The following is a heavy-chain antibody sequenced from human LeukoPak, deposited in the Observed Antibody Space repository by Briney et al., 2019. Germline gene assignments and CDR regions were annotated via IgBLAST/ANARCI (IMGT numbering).Heavy chain of an antibody. CDR1: GYTFTVYY. V-gene: IGHV1-2*02. CDR3: ARDLEMATFDY. Sequence: ASVKVSFKASGYTFTVYYMHWVRQAPGQGLEWMGWINPNSGGTNYAQKFQGRVTMTRDTSISTAYMELSRLRSDDTAVYYCARDLEMATFDYWGQGTLVTVSS. J-gene: IGHJ4*02. D-gene: IGHD5-24*01. CDR2: INPNSGGT.